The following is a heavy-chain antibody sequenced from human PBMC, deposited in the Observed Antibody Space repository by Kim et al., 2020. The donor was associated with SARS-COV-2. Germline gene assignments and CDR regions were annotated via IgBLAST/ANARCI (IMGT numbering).Heavy chain of an antibody. V-gene: IGHV5-51*01. Sequence: SFQGQVTISADKSISTAYLQWSSLKASDTAMYYCARQLTRDTAMAGVFDYWGQGTLVTVSS. J-gene: IGHJ4*02. CDR3: ARQLTRDTAMAGVFDY. D-gene: IGHD5-18*01.